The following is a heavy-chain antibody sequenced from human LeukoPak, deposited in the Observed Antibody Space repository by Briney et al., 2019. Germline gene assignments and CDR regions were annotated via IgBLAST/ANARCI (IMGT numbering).Heavy chain of an antibody. CDR3: ARGSITIFGVAPSNWFDP. V-gene: IGHV1-2*02. CDR1: GYTFTGYY. J-gene: IGHJ5*02. CDR2: INPNSGGT. Sequence: ASVKVSCKASGYTFTGYYMHWVRQAPGQGLEWMGWINPNSGGTNYAQKFQGRVTMTRDTSISTAYMELSRLRSDDTAVYYCARGSITIFGVAPSNWFDPWGQGTLVTVSS. D-gene: IGHD3-3*01.